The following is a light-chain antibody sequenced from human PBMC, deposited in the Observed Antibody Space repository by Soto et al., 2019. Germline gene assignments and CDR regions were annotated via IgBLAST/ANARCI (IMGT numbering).Light chain of an antibody. CDR2: EVS. CDR1: NNDIGVYIY. CDR3: SSYTSSSTLLV. V-gene: IGLV2-14*01. Sequence: QSVLTQPASVSGSPGQSITISCIGTNNDIGVYIYVSWYQQHPGKAPKLVIYEVSNRPSGVPSRFSGSKSGNTASLTISGLQADDEADHYCSSYTSSSTLLVFGTGTKVTVL. J-gene: IGLJ1*01.